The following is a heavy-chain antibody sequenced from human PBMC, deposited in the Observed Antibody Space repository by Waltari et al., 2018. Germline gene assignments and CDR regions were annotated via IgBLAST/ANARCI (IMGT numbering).Heavy chain of an antibody. Sequence: QMQLQESGPGLVRSSETLTLPCNVPGGSIRSSSYYWGWIRQPPGKGLEWIGSMSYIGTTYNNPSLKTRVTISIDTPKNQFSLKLSSVTAADTAVYYCATNYDILTGYSLGAFDIWGRGTMVTVSS. CDR3: ATNYDILTGYSLGAFDI. J-gene: IGHJ3*02. V-gene: IGHV4-39*07. D-gene: IGHD3-9*01. CDR2: MSYIGTT. CDR1: GGSIRSSSYY.